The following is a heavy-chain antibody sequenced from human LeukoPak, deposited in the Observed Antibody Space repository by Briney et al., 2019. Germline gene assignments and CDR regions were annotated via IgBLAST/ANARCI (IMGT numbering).Heavy chain of an antibody. V-gene: IGHV4-4*07. D-gene: IGHD3-22*01. CDR1: GGSISSYY. J-gene: IGHJ4*02. CDR2: IYTSGST. CDR3: AREIDYYDSSGYGY. Sequence: SETLSLTCTVSGGSISSYYWSWIRQPAGKGLEWIGRIYTSGSTNYNPSLKSRVTMSVDTSKNQFSLKLSSVTAADTTVYYCAREIDYYDSSGYGYWGQGTLVTVSS.